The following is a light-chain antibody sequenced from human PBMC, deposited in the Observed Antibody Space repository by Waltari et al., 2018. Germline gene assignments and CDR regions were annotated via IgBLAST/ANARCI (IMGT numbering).Light chain of an antibody. V-gene: IGLV2-8*01. Sequence: QPALTPPPSASGSPGQLVSISCPCTSNDCGRYNAVSWYQQHPGKAPKLMIYAVSKRPSGVPDRFSGSKSGYTASLTVSGLQAEDEADYFCSSYAGSNNVVFGGGTKLTVL. CDR3: SSYAGSNNVV. J-gene: IGLJ2*01. CDR1: SNDCGRYNA. CDR2: AVS.